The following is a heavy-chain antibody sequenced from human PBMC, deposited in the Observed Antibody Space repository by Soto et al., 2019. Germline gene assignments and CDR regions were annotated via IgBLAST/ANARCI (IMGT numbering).Heavy chain of an antibody. D-gene: IGHD3-22*01. V-gene: IGHV1-3*01. J-gene: IGHJ4*02. CDR1: GYPFTTYG. CDR3: ASRGGSSGYLGY. Sequence: GASVKVSCKASGYPFTTYGMHWVRQAPGQRLEWMGWINAGNGNTKYSQNFQGRVTITRDTSASTAYMELSSLRSEDTAVYYCASRGGSSGYLGYWGQGTLVTVSS. CDR2: INAGNGNT.